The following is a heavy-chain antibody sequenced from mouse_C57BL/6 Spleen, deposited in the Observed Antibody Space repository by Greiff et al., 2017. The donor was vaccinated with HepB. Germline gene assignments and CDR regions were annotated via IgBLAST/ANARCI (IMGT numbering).Heavy chain of an antibody. D-gene: IGHD2-4*01. CDR2: ISSGSSTI. V-gene: IGHV5-17*01. Sequence: EVQLVESGGGLVKPGGSLKLSCAASGFTFSDYGMHWVRQAPEKGLEWVAYISSGSSTIYYADTVKGRFTISRDNAKNTLFLQMTSLRSEDTAMYYCAIYYDYDEGFAYWGQGTLVTVSA. CDR1: GFTFSDYG. CDR3: AIYYDYDEGFAY. J-gene: IGHJ3*01.